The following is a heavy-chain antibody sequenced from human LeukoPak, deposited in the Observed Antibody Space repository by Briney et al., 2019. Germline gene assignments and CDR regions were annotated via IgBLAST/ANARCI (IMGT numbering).Heavy chain of an antibody. V-gene: IGHV3-23*01. CDR2: ISGSGGST. J-gene: IGHJ4*02. D-gene: IGHD2-2*01. Sequence: PGGSLRLSCAASGFTFSSYAMSWVRQAPGKGLEWVSAISGSGGSTYYADSVKGRFTISRDNSKNTLYLQMNSLRAKDTAVYYCALDREYQLPRDDYWGQGTLVTVSS. CDR3: ALDREYQLPRDDY. CDR1: GFTFSSYA.